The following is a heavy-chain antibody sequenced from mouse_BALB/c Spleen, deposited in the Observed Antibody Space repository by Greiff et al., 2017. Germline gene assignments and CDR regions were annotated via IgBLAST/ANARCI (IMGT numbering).Heavy chain of an antibody. CDR3: ARLRRGDYYAMDY. CDR2: INPDSSTI. D-gene: IGHD2-12*01. V-gene: IGHV4-1*02. Sequence: VQLQQSGGGLVQPGGSLKLSCAASGFDFSRYWMSWVRQAPGKGLEWIGEINPDSSTINYTPSLKDKFIISRDNAKNTLYLQMSKVRSEDTALYYCARLRRGDYYAMDYWGQGTSVTVSS. CDR1: GFDFSRYW. J-gene: IGHJ4*01.